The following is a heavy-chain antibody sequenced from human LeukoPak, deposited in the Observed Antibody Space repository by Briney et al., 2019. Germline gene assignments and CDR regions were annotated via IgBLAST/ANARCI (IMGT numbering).Heavy chain of an antibody. CDR1: GFTFSRYS. J-gene: IGHJ4*02. CDR2: ISSSSSTI. Sequence: GGSLRRSCAASGFTFSRYSMNCVRQAPGKGREWVSYISSSSSTIYYADSVKGRFTISRDNAKNSLYLQMNSLRAEDTAVYYCARAPSIVDYWGQGTLVTVSS. V-gene: IGHV3-48*01. CDR3: ARAPSIVDY. D-gene: IGHD3-16*02.